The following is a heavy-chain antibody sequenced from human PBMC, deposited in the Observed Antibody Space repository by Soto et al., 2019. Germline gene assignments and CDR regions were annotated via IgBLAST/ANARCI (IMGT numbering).Heavy chain of an antibody. Sequence: PSETLSLTCTVSGGSISSYYWSWIRQPAGKGLEWIGRIYTSGSTNYNPSLKSRVTMSVDTSKNQFSLKLSSVTAADTAVYYCTTDLSNYGMDVWGQGTTVTVSS. CDR1: GGSISSYY. D-gene: IGHD4-4*01. V-gene: IGHV4-4*07. J-gene: IGHJ6*02. CDR3: TTDLSNYGMDV. CDR2: IYTSGST.